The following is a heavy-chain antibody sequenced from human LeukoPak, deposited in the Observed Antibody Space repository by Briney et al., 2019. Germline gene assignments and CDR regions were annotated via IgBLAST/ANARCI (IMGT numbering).Heavy chain of an antibody. CDR2: IYSGGST. CDR1: GFTVSSNY. Sequence: GGSLRLSCAASGFTVSSNYMSCVRQAPGKGLEWVSVIYSGGSTYYADSVKGRFTISRDNSKNTLYLQMNSLRAEDTAVYYCASTASSSWYSNFDYWGQGTLVTVSS. D-gene: IGHD6-13*01. J-gene: IGHJ4*02. CDR3: ASTASSSWYSNFDY. V-gene: IGHV3-53*01.